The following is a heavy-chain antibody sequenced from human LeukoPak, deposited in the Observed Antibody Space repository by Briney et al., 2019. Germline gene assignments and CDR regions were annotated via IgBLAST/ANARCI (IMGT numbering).Heavy chain of an antibody. CDR2: IYTSGST. D-gene: IGHD3-9*01. V-gene: IGHV4-4*07. J-gene: IGHJ2*01. Sequence: SETLSLTCTVSGGSISSYYWSWIRQPAGKGLEWIGRIYTSGSTNYNPSLKSRVTMSVDTSKNQFSLKLSSVTAADTAVYYCARQYSDILTGYHRGEPYWYFDLWGRGTLVTVSS. CDR1: GGSISSYY. CDR3: ARQYSDILTGYHRGEPYWYFDL.